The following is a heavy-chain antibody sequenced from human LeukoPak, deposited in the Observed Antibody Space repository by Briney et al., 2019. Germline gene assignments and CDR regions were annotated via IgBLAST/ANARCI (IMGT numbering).Heavy chain of an antibody. CDR3: ARRGALPYNWFDP. J-gene: IGHJ5*02. D-gene: IGHD4/OR15-4a*01. Sequence: SETLSLTCTVSGGSISSSSYYWGWIRQPPGKGLEWIGYIYYSGSTYYNPSLKSRVTMSVDTSKNQFSLKLTSVTAADTAVYYCARRGALPYNWFDPWGQGTLVTVSS. V-gene: IGHV4-39*01. CDR2: IYYSGST. CDR1: GGSISSSSYY.